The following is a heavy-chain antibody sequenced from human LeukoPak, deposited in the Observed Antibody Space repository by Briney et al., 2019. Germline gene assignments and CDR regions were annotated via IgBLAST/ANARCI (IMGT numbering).Heavy chain of an antibody. CDR2: VGPYNRKT. J-gene: IGHJ4*02. CDR3: ARGAPRRVWNFYFDY. V-gene: IGHV1-18*01. CDR1: GYAFSSYG. D-gene: IGHD1-7*01. Sequence: EASVKVSCKASGYAFSSYGIGWVRQAPGQGLEWMGWVGPYNRKTNYSQKFQGRVTMTTDTSTNTAYLELRTLRSDDTAVYYCARGAPRRVWNFYFDYWGQGTLVTVSS.